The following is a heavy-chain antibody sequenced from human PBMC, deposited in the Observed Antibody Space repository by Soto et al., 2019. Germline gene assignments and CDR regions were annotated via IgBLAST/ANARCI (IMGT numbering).Heavy chain of an antibody. V-gene: IGHV1-18*01. Sequence: ASVKVSCTASGYTFTSYGISWVRPAPGQGLEWMGWLSAYNGKTNYAQKLQGRVTMTTDTCKSTAYMELSSLRSEDTAVYYCARDTKWELPRYCFDYWGQGTLVTVSS. J-gene: IGHJ4*02. D-gene: IGHD1-26*01. CDR2: LSAYNGKT. CDR3: ARDTKWELPRYCFDY. CDR1: GYTFTSYG.